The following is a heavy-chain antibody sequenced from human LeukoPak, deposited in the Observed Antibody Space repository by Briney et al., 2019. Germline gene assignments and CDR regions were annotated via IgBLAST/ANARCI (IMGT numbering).Heavy chain of an antibody. CDR2: ISDDGTGT. CDR3: ADFGSGSHCFDY. D-gene: IGHD3-10*01. CDR1: GFTFGDYA. V-gene: IGHV3-23*01. J-gene: IGHJ4*02. Sequence: QPGRSLRLSCTASGFTFGDYAMTWVRQAPGKGLEWVSHISDDGTGTYYADSVKGRFTISRDNSKNMLYLQMDSLRADDTAVYYCADFGSGSHCFDYWGQGTLVTVSS.